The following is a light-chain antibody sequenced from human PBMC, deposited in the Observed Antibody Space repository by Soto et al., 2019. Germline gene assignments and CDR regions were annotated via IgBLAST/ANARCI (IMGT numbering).Light chain of an antibody. Sequence: IVLTQSPGTLSLSPGERATLSCRASQSVSDSYLAWYQQKPGQAPRLLIYGASSRAPGIPGRFSGSGSGTDFTLTISRLEPEDFAVYYCQQYGSSLIAFGQGTRLEIK. CDR2: GAS. CDR1: QSVSDSY. CDR3: QQYGSSLIA. V-gene: IGKV3-20*01. J-gene: IGKJ5*01.